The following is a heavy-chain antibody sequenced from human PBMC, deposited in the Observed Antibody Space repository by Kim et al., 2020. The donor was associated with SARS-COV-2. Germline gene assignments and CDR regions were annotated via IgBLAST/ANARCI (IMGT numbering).Heavy chain of an antibody. CDR1: GAAVTSGSFS. D-gene: IGHD3-22*01. J-gene: IGHJ6*02. CDR2: IYNTGFV. Sequence: SETLSLSCAVSGAAVTSGSFSYNWIRQSPGKGLEWIGYIYNTGFVKYNPSLKSRVTMSMDLSKNEFSLRLTSVTASDTAVYYCARDYYETAQSPAPFGMAVWGQGTPVTVSS. CDR3: ARDYYETAQSPAPFGMAV. V-gene: IGHV4-61*01.